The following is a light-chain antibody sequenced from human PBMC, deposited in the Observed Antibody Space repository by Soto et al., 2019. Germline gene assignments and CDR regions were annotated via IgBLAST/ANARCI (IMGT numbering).Light chain of an antibody. CDR1: QSVRSA. V-gene: IGKV3-15*01. Sequence: TVMTQSPATLSVSPGERVTVSCRASQSVRSALAWYQQKPGQAPRLLIHSASTRATGIPARFSGSGSGTDFTLTISSLQSEDVAVYYCQQYDHWTPEFGQGTKLEIK. CDR3: QQYDHWTPE. CDR2: SAS. J-gene: IGKJ2*01.